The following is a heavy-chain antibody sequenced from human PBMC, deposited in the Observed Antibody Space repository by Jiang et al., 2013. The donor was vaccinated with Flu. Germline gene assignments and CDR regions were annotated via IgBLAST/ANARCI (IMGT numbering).Heavy chain of an antibody. CDR2: IRSKAYGGTT. CDR3: TRDRGDYCSGGSCYSGYFDY. J-gene: IGHJ4*02. CDR1: GFTFGDYA. D-gene: IGHD2-15*01. Sequence: LLESGGGLVQPGRSLRLSCTASGFTFGDYAMSWVRQAPGKGLEWVGFIRSKAYGGTTEYAASVKGRFTISRDDSKSIAYLQMNSLKTEDTAVYYCTRDRGDYCSGGSCYSGYFDYWGQGTLVTVSS. V-gene: IGHV3-49*04.